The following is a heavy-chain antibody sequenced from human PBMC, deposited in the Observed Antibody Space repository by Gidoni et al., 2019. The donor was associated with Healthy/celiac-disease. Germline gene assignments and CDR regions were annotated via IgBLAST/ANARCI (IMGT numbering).Heavy chain of an antibody. CDR1: GFTFSSYA. CDR2: ISGRGGRT. CDR3: AKAPFIMYNWNGRHAFDI. V-gene: IGHV3-23*01. J-gene: IGHJ3*02. Sequence: EVQLLESGGGLVQPGGSLRLSCAASGFTFSSYARRWVRQAPGKGLEWGSAISGRGGRTYYADSVKGRFTISRDNSKNTLYLQMNSLRAEDTAVYYCAKAPFIMYNWNGRHAFDIWGQGTMVTVSS. D-gene: IGHD1-1*01.